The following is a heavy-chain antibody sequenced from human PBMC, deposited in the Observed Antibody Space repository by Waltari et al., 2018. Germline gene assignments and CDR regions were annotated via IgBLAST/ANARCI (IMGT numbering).Heavy chain of an antibody. J-gene: IGHJ4*02. CDR2: VWYDGINK. CDR3: ARGALAGRFFDF. CDR1: GFTFNRYV. Sequence: QGLLVESGGRVVQPGRSLRLSCAASGFTFNRYVMQWVRQAPGKGLEWVAVVWYDGINKYSADSVKGRFTISRDNSENTLYLQMNSLRVDETATYYCARGALAGRFFDFWGQGTLVTVSS. D-gene: IGHD6-19*01. V-gene: IGHV3-33*01.